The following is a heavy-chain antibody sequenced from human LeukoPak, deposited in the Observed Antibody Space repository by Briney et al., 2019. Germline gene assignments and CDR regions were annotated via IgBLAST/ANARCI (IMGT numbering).Heavy chain of an antibody. V-gene: IGHV4-39*07. CDR2: IHYSGTT. CDR1: GGSISSNNDY. Sequence: PSETLSLTCTVSGGSISSNNDYWGWIRQPPGKGLEWIASIHYSGTTKYNPSLRSRVTMSVDPSKNQFSLKVNSLTAADTAVYYCARGRVHGGSYSRWFDPWGQGSLVTVSS. CDR3: ARGRVHGGSYSRWFDP. J-gene: IGHJ5*02. D-gene: IGHD1-26*01.